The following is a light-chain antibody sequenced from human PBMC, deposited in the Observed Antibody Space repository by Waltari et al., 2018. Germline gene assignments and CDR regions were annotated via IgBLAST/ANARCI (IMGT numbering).Light chain of an antibody. CDR3: QSYDTKVGVV. V-gene: IGLV1-40*01. CDR1: WSNIAAGSA. J-gene: IGLJ2*01. CDR2: GVN. Sequence: QSVLPQPPSVSGAPGQRVTLSCTGSWSNIAAGSAVPWYQKLPGKAPTLLVYGVNTRPPGVPDRFFGSKSGTSASLAIPGLQPEDEADYYCQSYDTKVGVVFGGGSKLTVL.